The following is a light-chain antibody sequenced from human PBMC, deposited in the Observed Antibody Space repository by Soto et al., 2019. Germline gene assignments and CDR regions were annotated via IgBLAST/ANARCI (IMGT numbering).Light chain of an antibody. V-gene: IGLV2-14*01. Sequence: QSALTQPAYVSGSHGQSITISCTGTSSDVGGYNYVSWYQQHPGKAPKLMIYEVSNRPSGVSNRFSGSKSGNTASLTISGLQAEDEADYYCSSYTSSSIDYVFGTGTKVTGL. J-gene: IGLJ1*01. CDR2: EVS. CDR3: SSYTSSSIDYV. CDR1: SSDVGGYNY.